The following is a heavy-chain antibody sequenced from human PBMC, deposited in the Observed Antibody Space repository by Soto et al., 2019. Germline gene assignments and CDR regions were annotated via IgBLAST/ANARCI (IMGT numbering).Heavy chain of an antibody. D-gene: IGHD3-9*01. V-gene: IGHV4-39*07. J-gene: IGHJ4*02. CDR3: ARGRKTYYDILTGYAPHPQLGFDY. CDR1: GGSISSGYYY. CDR2: INHSGST. Sequence: PSEALSLTCSVSGGSISSGYYYWSWIRQPPGKGLEWIGEINHSGSTNYNPSLKSRVTISVDTSTNQFSLKLSSVTAADTAVYYCARGRKTYYDILTGYAPHPQLGFDYRGQGTLVTVSS.